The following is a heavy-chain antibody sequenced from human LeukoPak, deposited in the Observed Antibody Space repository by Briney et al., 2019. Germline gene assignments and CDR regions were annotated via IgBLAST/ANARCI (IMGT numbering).Heavy chain of an antibody. CDR1: GGSISSGSYS. V-gene: IGHV4-30-2*01. CDR3: ARGGRIWFDP. J-gene: IGHJ5*02. CDR2: IYPRGST. Sequence: PSETLSLTCAVSGGSISSGSYSWSWIRQPPGKGLEWIGYIYPRGSTYYNPSLKSRVILSLDKSANQFSLNLSSVTAADTAVYYCARGGRIWFDPWGQGTLVTVSS.